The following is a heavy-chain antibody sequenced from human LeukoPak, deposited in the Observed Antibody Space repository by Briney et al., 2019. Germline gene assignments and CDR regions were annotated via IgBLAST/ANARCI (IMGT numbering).Heavy chain of an antibody. V-gene: IGHV4-59*01. CDR3: ARVGSGSFDY. Sequence: SETLSLTCTVSGGSISSYYWSWIRQPPGKELEWIGYIYYSGNTNYNPSLQSRVTISIDTSKNQFSLKVSSVTTADTAVYYCARVGSGSFDYWGQGTLVTVSS. CDR1: GGSISSYY. D-gene: IGHD6-19*01. J-gene: IGHJ4*02. CDR2: IYYSGNT.